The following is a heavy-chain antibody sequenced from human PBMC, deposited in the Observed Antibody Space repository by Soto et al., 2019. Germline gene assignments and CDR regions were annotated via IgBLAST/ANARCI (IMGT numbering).Heavy chain of an antibody. V-gene: IGHV2-5*02. CDR1: GFSLSTSGVG. CDR3: AYLPCSGGSCYWFSFSGMDV. CDR2: IYWDDDK. Sequence: QITLKESGPPLVKPTQTLTLTCTFSGFSLSTSGVGVAWIRQPPGKALEWLALIYWDDDKRYRPSLESRLTITNYTSKNQVVLTMTNMDSVDTATYYCAYLPCSGGSCYWFSFSGMDVWGQGTTVTVSS. D-gene: IGHD2-15*01. J-gene: IGHJ6*02.